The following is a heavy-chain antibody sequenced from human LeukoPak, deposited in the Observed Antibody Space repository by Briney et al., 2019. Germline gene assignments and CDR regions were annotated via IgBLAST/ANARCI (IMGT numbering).Heavy chain of an antibody. V-gene: IGHV3-53*01. CDR2: IYSGGST. J-gene: IGHJ4*02. D-gene: IGHD1-26*01. CDR3: AREGLGFDY. Sequence: GGSLRLSCAASGFTGSSIYMSWVRHAPGKGLEWVSVIYSGGSTYYADSVKGRFTISRDNSKNTLYLQKNSLRAEDTAVYYCAREGLGFDYWGQGTLVSVSS. CDR1: GFTGSSIY.